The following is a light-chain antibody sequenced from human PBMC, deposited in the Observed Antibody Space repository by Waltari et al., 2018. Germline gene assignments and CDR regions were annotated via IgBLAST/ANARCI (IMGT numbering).Light chain of an antibody. V-gene: IGLV2-23*02. J-gene: IGLJ3*02. CDR3: CSYAGSSTWV. Sequence: QSALTQPASVSGSPGQSITISCTGPSRDVGNYNFVSWFQQPPGKAPKLMIYEVIKRPSGVSNRFSGSKSGNTASLTISGLQAEDEADYYCCSYAGSSTWVFGGGTKLTVL. CDR2: EVI. CDR1: SRDVGNYNF.